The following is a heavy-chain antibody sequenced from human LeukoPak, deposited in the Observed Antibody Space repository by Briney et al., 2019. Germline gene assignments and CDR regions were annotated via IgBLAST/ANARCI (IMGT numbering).Heavy chain of an antibody. V-gene: IGHV4-61*01. D-gene: IGHD3-10*01. CDR3: VRSSENYFGP. CDR1: GGSISSGNYC. CDR2: IYYSGGT. J-gene: IGHJ5*02. Sequence: PSETLSLTCTVSGGSISSGNYCWNWIRQPPGKGLEWIGEIYYSGGTKYIPSLKSRVTMSVDTSKNQFSLRLTSVTAADTAIYYCVRSSENYFGPWGQGTLVTVSS.